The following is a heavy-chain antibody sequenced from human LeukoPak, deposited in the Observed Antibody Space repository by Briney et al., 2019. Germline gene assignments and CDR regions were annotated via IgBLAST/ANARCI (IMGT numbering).Heavy chain of an antibody. CDR2: ISGSGGST. D-gene: IGHD5-18*01. J-gene: IGHJ4*02. CDR3: ARGFMVTGPNFDY. Sequence: PGGSLRLSCAASGFTFSSYTMSWVRQAPGKGLEWVSAISGSGGSTYYADSVKGRFTISRDNSKNTLYLQMNSLRAEDTAVYYCARGFMVTGPNFDYWGQGTLVTVSS. CDR1: GFTFSSYT. V-gene: IGHV3-23*01.